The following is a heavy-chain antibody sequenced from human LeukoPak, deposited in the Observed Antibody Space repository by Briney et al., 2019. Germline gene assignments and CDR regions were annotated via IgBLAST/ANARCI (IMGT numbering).Heavy chain of an antibody. V-gene: IGHV3-9*01. CDR2: ISWNSGSI. CDR3: AKDMDESGAFDI. J-gene: IGHJ3*02. Sequence: GGFLRLSCAASGFTFDDYAMHWVRQAPGKGLEWVSGISWNSGSIGYADSVKGRFTISRDNAKNSLYLQMNSLRAEDTALYYCAKDMDESGAFDIWGQGSMVTVSS. D-gene: IGHD2-2*03. CDR1: GFTFDDYA.